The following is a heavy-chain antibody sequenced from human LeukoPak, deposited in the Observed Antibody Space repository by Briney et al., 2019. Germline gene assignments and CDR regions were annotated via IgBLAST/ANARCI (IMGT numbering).Heavy chain of an antibody. CDR2: MNPNSGNT. D-gene: IGHD6-13*01. Sequence: ASVKVSCKASGYTFTSYDINWVRQATGQGLEWMGWMNPNSGNTGYAQKFQGRVTMTRNTSISTAYMELSSLRSEDTAVYYCGRFYSSSSSFDYWGQGTLVTVSS. J-gene: IGHJ4*02. V-gene: IGHV1-8*01. CDR3: GRFYSSSSSFDY. CDR1: GYTFTSYD.